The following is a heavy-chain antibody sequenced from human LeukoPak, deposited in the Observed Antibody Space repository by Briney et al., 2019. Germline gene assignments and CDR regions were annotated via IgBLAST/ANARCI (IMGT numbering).Heavy chain of an antibody. CDR3: ARGPLHSGTYGTLYYDY. D-gene: IGHD1-26*01. CDR1: GFTFSDYW. V-gene: IGHV3-74*03. Sequence: GSLRLSCEASGFTFSDYWMHWVRQAPGKGLFWVSRINDDGSTTTYADSVKGRFTIFRDNAKNTLYLQMNSLRAEDTAVYYCARGPLHSGTYGTLYYDYWGRGTLVTVSS. J-gene: IGHJ4*02. CDR2: INDDGSTT.